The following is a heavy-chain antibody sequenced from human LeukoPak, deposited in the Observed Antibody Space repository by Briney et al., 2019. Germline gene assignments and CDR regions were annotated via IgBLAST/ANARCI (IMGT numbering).Heavy chain of an antibody. J-gene: IGHJ4*02. CDR3: ARLAGPRPGTYYFDF. V-gene: IGHV3-21*01. D-gene: IGHD6-19*01. CDR1: GFTYSDYA. CDR2: ITPTTDNI. Sequence: GGSLRLSCAASGFTYSDYAMEWVRQTPGKGLEWVSSITPTTDNIYYTPSVEGRFTISRDNAKHSLYLQMNNLRADDTAVYYWARLAGPRPGTYYFDFWGQGVQVTVSS.